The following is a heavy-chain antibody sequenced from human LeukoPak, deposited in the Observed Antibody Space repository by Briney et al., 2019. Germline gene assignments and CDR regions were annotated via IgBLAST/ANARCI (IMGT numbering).Heavy chain of an antibody. V-gene: IGHV4-61*01. D-gene: IGHD3-16*01. Sequence: SETLSLTCTVSGGSVSSGNLYWSWIRQPPGKGLEWIGYIYYSGSTNYNPSLKSRVTVSADMSKNQFSLKLNSVTAADTAVYYCARGLGPIYFDNWGQGTLVTVSS. CDR3: ARGLGPIYFDN. CDR2: IYYSGST. J-gene: IGHJ4*02. CDR1: GGSVSSGNLY.